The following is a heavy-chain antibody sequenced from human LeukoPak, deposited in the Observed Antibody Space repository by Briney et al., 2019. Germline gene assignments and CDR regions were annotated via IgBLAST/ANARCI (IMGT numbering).Heavy chain of an antibody. CDR2: ISGST. CDR3: AKGSDGYCGGDCAFDH. V-gene: IGHV3-23*01. J-gene: IGHJ4*02. D-gene: IGHD2-21*02. CDR1: EFTFSSYA. Sequence: GGSLRLSCAASEFTFSSYAMTWVRQAPGRGLEWVSAISGSTYYADSVKGRFTISRDNSKNTLYLQMNSLRAEDTAVYYCAKGSDGYCGGDCAFDHWGQGTLVTVSS.